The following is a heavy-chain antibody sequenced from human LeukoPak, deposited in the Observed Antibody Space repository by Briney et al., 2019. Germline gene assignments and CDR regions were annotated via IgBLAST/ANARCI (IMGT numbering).Heavy chain of an antibody. CDR1: GFTFSSYA. D-gene: IGHD2-15*01. J-gene: IGHJ4*02. CDR2: ISGSGGST. V-gene: IGHV3-23*01. CDR3: AKDLGYCSGGSC. Sequence: GGSLRLSCAASGFTFSSYAISCVRDAPGKGLEWVSDISGSGGSTYYADSVKGRFTISRDNSKNTLYLQMNSLRAEDTAVYYCAKDLGYCSGGSCWGQGTLVTVSS.